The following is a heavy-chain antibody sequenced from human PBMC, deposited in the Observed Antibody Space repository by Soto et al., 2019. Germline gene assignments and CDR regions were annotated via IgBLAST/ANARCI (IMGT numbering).Heavy chain of an antibody. V-gene: IGHV3-48*03. J-gene: IGHJ6*02. D-gene: IGHD4-4*01. CDR2: ISSSGSTI. Sequence: GGSLRLSCAASGFTFSSYEMNWVRQAPGKGLEWVSYISSSGSTIYYADSVKGRFTISRDNAKNSLYLQMNSLRAEDTAVYYCAREDSYSNDGYYDYYGMDVLCQGTTVTVAS. CDR1: GFTFSSYE. CDR3: AREDSYSNDGYYDYYGMDV.